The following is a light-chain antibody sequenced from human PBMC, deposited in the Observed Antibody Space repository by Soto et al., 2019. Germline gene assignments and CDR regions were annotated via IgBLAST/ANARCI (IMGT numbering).Light chain of an antibody. CDR2: GAS. CDR1: QSVSSSY. J-gene: IGKJ1*01. V-gene: IGKV3-20*01. Sequence: EIVVTQSPGTLSLSPGERATLSCRASQSVSSSYLAWYQQKPGQAPRLLIYGASSRATGIPDRFSGSGSGTDFTLTISRLEPEDFAVYYCQPYGSSPHLKTFGQGTKVEIK. CDR3: QPYGSSPHLKT.